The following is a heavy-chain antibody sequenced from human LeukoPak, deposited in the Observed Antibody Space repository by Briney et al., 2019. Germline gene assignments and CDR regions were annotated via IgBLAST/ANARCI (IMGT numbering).Heavy chain of an antibody. Sequence: GGSLRLSCAASGFTFDDYAMHWVRQAPGKGLEWVSGISWNSGGIGYADSVKGRFTISRDNAKNSLYLQMNSLRADDTALYYCAKGKKMTVAGLFDYSGQGTLVTVSS. CDR1: GFTFDDYA. CDR3: AKGKKMTVAGLFDY. D-gene: IGHD6-19*01. V-gene: IGHV3-9*01. J-gene: IGHJ4*02. CDR2: ISWNSGGI.